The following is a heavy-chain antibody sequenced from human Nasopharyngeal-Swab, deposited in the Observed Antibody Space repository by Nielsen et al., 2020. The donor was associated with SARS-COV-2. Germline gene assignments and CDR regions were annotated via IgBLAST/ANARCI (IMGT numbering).Heavy chain of an antibody. CDR2: IYYSGST. V-gene: IGHV4-59*01. J-gene: IGHJ4*02. CDR1: GGSFSGYY. Sequence: GSLRLSCAVYGGSFSGYYWSWIRQPPGKGLEWIGYIYYSGSTNYNPSLKSRVTISVDTSKNQFSLKLSSVTAADTAVYYCARVTREDPRAVAGLFDYWGQGTLVTVSS. CDR3: ARVTREDPRAVAGLFDY. D-gene: IGHD6-19*01.